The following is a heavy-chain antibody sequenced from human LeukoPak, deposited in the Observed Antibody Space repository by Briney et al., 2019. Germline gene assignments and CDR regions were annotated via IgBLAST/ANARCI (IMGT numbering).Heavy chain of an antibody. CDR1: GGSISSYY. J-gene: IGHJ3*02. D-gene: IGHD6-19*01. CDR3: ARAIAVAYKDAFDI. V-gene: IGHV4-4*07. CDR2: IYTSGST. Sequence: SETLSLTCTVSGGSISSYYWSWIRQPAGKGLEWIGRIYTSGSTNYNPSLRSRVTISVDKSKNQFSLKLSSVTAADTAAYYCARAIAVAYKDAFDIWGQGTMVTVSS.